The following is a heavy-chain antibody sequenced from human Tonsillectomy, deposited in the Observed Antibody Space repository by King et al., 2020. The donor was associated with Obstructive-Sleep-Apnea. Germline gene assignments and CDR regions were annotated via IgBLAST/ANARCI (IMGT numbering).Heavy chain of an antibody. CDR3: AKYSGSSSYFFDY. V-gene: IGHV3-49*03. CDR2: IRSKAYGGTT. CDR1: GFTFGDYA. D-gene: IGHD1-26*01. Sequence: VQLVESGGGLVQSGRSLRLSCTASGFTFGDYAMSWFRQAPGKGLEWVGFIRSKAYGGTTEYAASVKGRFTISRDDSKRIGYLQMNSLKTEDTAVYYCAKYSGSSSYFFDYWGQGTLVTVSS. J-gene: IGHJ4*02.